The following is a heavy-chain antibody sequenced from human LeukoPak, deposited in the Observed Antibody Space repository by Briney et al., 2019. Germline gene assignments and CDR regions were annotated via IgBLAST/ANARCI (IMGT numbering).Heavy chain of an antibody. J-gene: IGHJ5*02. Sequence: ASVTVSCKSSGYTFTVYYLHWGRQGPGQGLELMGRINPDSGGTNYAQKFQGRVTMTRDTSISTAYMELNRLTSDDTAVYYCARACSGGSCYSDNWLDPWGQGTLVTVSS. CDR2: INPDSGGT. CDR3: ARACSGGSCYSDNWLDP. D-gene: IGHD2-15*01. V-gene: IGHV1-2*06. CDR1: GYTFTVYY.